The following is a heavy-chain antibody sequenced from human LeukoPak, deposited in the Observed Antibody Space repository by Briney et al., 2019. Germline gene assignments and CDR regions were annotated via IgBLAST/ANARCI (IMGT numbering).Heavy chain of an antibody. D-gene: IGHD6-13*01. CDR2: IYYSGST. CDR3: ARAPPAAAGAFDY. V-gene: IGHV4-59*01. Sequence: SETLSLTCTVSGGSISSYYWSWIRQPPGKGLEWIGYIYYSGSTNYNPSLKSRVTISVVTSKNQFSLKLSSVTAADTAVYYCARAPPAAAGAFDYWGQGTLVTVSS. J-gene: IGHJ4*02. CDR1: GGSISSYY.